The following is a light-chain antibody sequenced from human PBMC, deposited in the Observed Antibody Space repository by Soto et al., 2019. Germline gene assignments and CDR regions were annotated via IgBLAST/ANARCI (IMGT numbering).Light chain of an antibody. CDR2: DVS. V-gene: IGKV1-5*01. CDR1: QSISSW. CDR3: QHYNSYFGT. Sequence: DIQMTQSPSTLSASVGDRVTITCRASQSISSWLAWYQQKPGKAPKLLICDVSTLETGVPSRFSGSGSGTEFTLTISSLQPDDFATYYCQHYNSYFGTFGGGTKVDIK. J-gene: IGKJ4*01.